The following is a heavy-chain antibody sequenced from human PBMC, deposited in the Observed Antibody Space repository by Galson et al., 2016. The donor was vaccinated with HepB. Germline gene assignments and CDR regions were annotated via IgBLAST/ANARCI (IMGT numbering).Heavy chain of an antibody. V-gene: IGHV3-15*01. J-gene: IGHJ4*02. CDR1: GFSFRNAW. D-gene: IGHD6-6*01. CDR3: TTVGVDRSSSNYFDY. CDR2: IKSKTDGGTR. Sequence: SLRLSCAASGFSFRNAWMSWVRQAPGKGLEWVGRIKSKTDGGTRDNAAPVKGRFTISRDDSKNTLYLQMNSLKTEDTAVYYCTTVGVDRSSSNYFDYWGQGTLVTVSS.